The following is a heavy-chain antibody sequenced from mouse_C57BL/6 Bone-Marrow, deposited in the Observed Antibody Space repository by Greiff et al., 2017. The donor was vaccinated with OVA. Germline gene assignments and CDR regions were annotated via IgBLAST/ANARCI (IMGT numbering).Heavy chain of an antibody. CDR2: IYPRSGNT. D-gene: IGHD1-1*01. J-gene: IGHJ4*01. V-gene: IGHV1-81*01. CDR3: APYGSRGDYAMDY. Sequence: QVQLQQSGAELARPGASVKLSCKASGYTFTSYGISWVKQRTGQGLEWIGEIYPRSGNTYYNEKFKGKATLTADKSSSTAYMELRSLTSEDSAVYFCAPYGSRGDYAMDYWGQGTLVTVSS. CDR1: GYTFTSYG.